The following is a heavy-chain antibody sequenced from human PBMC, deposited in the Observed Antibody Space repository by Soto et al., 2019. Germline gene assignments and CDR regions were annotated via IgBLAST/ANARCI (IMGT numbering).Heavy chain of an antibody. CDR2: IKQDGSEK. J-gene: IGHJ5*02. V-gene: IGHV3-7*01. CDR1: VFTFISYW. CDR3: ARALVLRYFDWSPWGFDP. D-gene: IGHD3-9*01. Sequence: AGWSLRLSCASSVFTFISYWMSWVRQAPGKGLEWVANIKQDGSEKYYVDSVKGRFTISRDNAKNSLYLQMNSLRAEDTAVYYCARALVLRYFDWSPWGFDPWGQGTLVTVSS.